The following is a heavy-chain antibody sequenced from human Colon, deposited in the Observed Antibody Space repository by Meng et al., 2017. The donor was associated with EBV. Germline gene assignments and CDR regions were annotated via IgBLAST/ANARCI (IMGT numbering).Heavy chain of an antibody. CDR2: IYHGGNT. CDR3: ARGNAYNAPSFDY. CDR1: GGSFSGYY. J-gene: IGHJ4*02. Sequence: QVQLQPWGAGLLRPSETLSLTCAVYGGSFSGYYWSWIRQPPGKGLEWIGEIYHGGNTNYNPSLKSRVTISVDRSNDQFSLSLSSVTAADTAVYYCARGNAYNAPSFDYWGQGTLVTVSS. V-gene: IGHV4-34*01. D-gene: IGHD5-24*01.